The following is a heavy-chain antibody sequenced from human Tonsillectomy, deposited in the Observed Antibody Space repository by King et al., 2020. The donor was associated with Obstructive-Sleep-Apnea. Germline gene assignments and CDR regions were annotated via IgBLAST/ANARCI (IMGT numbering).Heavy chain of an antibody. CDR3: ARVGLEVGNTAHWYFDL. V-gene: IGHV3-20*01. D-gene: IGHD2-21*01. CDR1: EFTFDDYS. J-gene: IGHJ2*01. CDR2: ITWNGGNT. Sequence: VQLVESGGGVVRPGGSLRLSCAASEFTFDDYSMTWVRQRPGKGVEWVSGITWNGGNTGYADSVKGRFTISRDNAKNSLYLQMDSLRAEDTALYHCARVGLEVGNTAHWYFDLWGRGTLVTVSS.